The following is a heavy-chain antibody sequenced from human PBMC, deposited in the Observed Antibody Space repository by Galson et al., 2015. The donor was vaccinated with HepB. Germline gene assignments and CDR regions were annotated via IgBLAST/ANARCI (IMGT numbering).Heavy chain of an antibody. CDR3: ARGGEHYFDY. CDR1: GGTFNNSP. D-gene: IGHD3-16*01. V-gene: IGHV1-69*06. CDR2: IIPIFRTS. J-gene: IGHJ4*02. Sequence: SVKVSCKASGGTFNNSPISWLRQAPGQGLEWMGGIIPIFRTSTYAAKFQGRVTITADKSTSTAYMEMSSLRSEDTALYYCARGGEHYFDYWGQGTLVTVSS.